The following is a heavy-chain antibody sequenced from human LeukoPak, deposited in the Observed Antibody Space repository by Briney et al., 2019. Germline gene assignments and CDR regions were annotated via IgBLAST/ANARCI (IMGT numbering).Heavy chain of an antibody. Sequence: GGSLRLSCAASGFTFDEYAMHWVRQAPGKGLEWVSGISWHSGDIGYADSVKGRFTISRDNAKNSLYLQMNSLRAEDTAVYYCAREGVYYYGSGTQTVDYWGQGTLVTVSS. J-gene: IGHJ4*02. CDR2: ISWHSGDI. V-gene: IGHV3-9*01. CDR1: GFTFDEYA. D-gene: IGHD3-10*01. CDR3: AREGVYYYGSGTQTVDY.